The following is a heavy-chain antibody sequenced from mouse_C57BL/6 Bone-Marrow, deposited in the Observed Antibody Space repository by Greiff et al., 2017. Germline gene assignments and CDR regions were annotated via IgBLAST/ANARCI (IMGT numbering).Heavy chain of an antibody. J-gene: IGHJ2*01. CDR2: ISSGGSYT. Sequence: EVKVVESGGDLVKPGGSLKLSCAASGFTFSSYGMSWVRQTPDKRLEWVATISSGGSYTYYPDSVKGRFTISRDNAKNTLYLQMSSLKSEDTAMYYCARQGTGTDYWCQGTTLTVSS. CDR3: ARQGTGTDY. D-gene: IGHD4-1*01. CDR1: GFTFSSYG. V-gene: IGHV5-6*01.